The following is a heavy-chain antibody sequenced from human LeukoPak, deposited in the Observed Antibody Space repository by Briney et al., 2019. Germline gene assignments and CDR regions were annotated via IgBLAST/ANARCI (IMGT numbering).Heavy chain of an antibody. CDR3: ARRYYDSSGYLYFDY. CDR2: IYYSGST. J-gene: IGHJ4*02. D-gene: IGHD3-22*01. V-gene: IGHV4-59*08. CDR1: GASISNYY. Sequence: SETLSLICTVSGASISNYYWSWIRQPPGKGLEWVGYIYYSGSTTYNPSLKSRVTILVSTSKNQVSLKLSPVTGAGTAVYYCARRYYDSSGYLYFDYWGQGTLVTVSS.